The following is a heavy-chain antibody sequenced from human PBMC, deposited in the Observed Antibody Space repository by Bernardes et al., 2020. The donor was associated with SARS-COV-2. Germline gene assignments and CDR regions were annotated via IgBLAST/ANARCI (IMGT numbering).Heavy chain of an antibody. CDR1: GYIFSSYA. J-gene: IGHJ3*01. D-gene: IGHD3-16*01. V-gene: IGHV3-23*01. CDR3: ARVGFDAFDF. Sequence: GGSLRLSCAASGYIFSSYAMSWVRQAPGKGLEWISSLSGTGRTTYFADSVKGRFTISRDNSKNTVDLQMNSLRVEDTAVYYCARVGFDAFDFWGQGTMVTVSS. CDR2: LSGTGRTT.